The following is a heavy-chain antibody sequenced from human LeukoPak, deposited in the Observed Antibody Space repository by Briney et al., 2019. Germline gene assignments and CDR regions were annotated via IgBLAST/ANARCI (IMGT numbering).Heavy chain of an antibody. D-gene: IGHD1-26*01. CDR2: ISGSGSGT. CDR1: GFTFSSYG. CDR3: ARDNSVGDNAWWFDP. V-gene: IGHV3-23*01. Sequence: TGGSLRLSCAASGFTFSSYGMSWVRQAPGKGLGWVSGISGSGSGTYYADSVKGRFTISRDNSKNTLHLQMNSLRAEDTAIYYCARDNSVGDNAWWFDPWGQGTLVTVSS. J-gene: IGHJ5*02.